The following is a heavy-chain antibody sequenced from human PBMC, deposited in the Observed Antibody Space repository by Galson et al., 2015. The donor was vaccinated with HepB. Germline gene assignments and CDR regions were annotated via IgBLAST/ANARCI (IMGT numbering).Heavy chain of an antibody. V-gene: IGHV3-53*04. CDR3: ARLLLWFGEPLVRDGDDY. Sequence: SLRLSCAPSGFTVSSNYMSWVRQAPGKGLEWVSVIYSGGSTYYADSVKGRFPISRHNSKNTLYLQMNSLRAEDTAVYYCARLLLWFGEPLVRDGDDYWGQGTLVTVSS. CDR1: GFTVSSNY. J-gene: IGHJ4*02. D-gene: IGHD3-10*01. CDR2: IYSGGST.